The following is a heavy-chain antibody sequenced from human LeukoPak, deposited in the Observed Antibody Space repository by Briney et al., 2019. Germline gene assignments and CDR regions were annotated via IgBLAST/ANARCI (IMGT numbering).Heavy chain of an antibody. D-gene: IGHD1-7*01. CDR2: IYYSGST. J-gene: IGHJ5*02. CDR1: GGSISSSSYY. V-gene: IGHV4-39*01. CDR3: ASLITGTTRWFDP. Sequence: SETLSLTCTLSGGSISSSSYYWRWIRQPPGKGLAWIGSIYYSGSTYYNPSLKSRVTISVDTSKNQFSLKLSSVTAADTAVYYCASLITGTTRWFDPWGQGTLVTVSS.